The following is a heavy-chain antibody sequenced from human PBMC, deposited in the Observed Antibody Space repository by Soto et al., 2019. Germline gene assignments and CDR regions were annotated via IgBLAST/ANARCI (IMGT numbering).Heavy chain of an antibody. CDR3: ARWDYGYYARFDY. CDR2: MNPNSGNT. CDR1: GYTFTSHD. V-gene: IGHV1-8*01. J-gene: IGHJ4*02. Sequence: QVQLVQSGAEVKKSGASVKVSCKASGYTFTSHDINWVRQAAGQGLEWMGWMNPNSGNTGYAQKFQGRVTMTRNTSISTAYMELSSLRSEDTAVYYCARWDYGYYARFDYWGQGTLVTVSS. D-gene: IGHD4-17*01.